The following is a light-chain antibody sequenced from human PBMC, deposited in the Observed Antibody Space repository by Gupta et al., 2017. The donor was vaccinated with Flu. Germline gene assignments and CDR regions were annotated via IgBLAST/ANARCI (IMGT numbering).Light chain of an antibody. CDR2: EVT. CDR3: FSHAGNFNVM. J-gene: IGLJ3*02. CDR1: SSDVGAYNS. Sequence: SVTISSTGSSSDVGAYNSVSCYQPYPGRAPNLLIYEVTKRPSGVPDRFSGSKSGNTASLTVSVLQTEDEAVYYCFSHAGNFNVMFGGGTKLTVV. V-gene: IGLV2-8*01.